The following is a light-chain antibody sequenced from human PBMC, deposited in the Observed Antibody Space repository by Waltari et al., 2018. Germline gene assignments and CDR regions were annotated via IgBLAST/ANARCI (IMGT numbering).Light chain of an antibody. J-gene: IGLJ2*01. V-gene: IGLV3-21*03. CDR1: NIGSKS. Sequence: VAPGKTARITCGGNNIGSKSVHWYQQKPGQAPVLVVYDDSDRPSGIPERFSGSISGNTATLTISRGDAGDEADYYCQVWDSNTYHVVFGGGTKLTVL. CDR2: DDS. CDR3: QVWDSNTYHVV.